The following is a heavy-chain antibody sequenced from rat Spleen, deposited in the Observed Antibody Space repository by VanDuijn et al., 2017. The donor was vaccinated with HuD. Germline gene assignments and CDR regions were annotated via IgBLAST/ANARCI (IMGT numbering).Heavy chain of an antibody. CDR2: IWTDGST. CDR1: GFSLTSYH. Sequence: QVQLKESGPGLVQPSQTLSLTCTVSGFSLTSYHVSWVRQPPGKGLEWMGVIWTDGSTAYNSLLKSRLSITRDISKSQVFLKMNSLQTEDTATYYCARDRGVTMMVPLMDAWGQGTSVTVSS. J-gene: IGHJ4*01. CDR3: ARDRGVTMMVPLMDA. V-gene: IGHV2-43*01. D-gene: IGHD1-12*03.